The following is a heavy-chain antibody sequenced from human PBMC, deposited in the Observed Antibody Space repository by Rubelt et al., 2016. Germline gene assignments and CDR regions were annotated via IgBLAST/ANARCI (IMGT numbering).Heavy chain of an antibody. CDR3: ARDDAPLVCD. D-gene: IGHD2-8*01. V-gene: IGHV3-21*06. Sequence: EVHLVQSGGGLVNPGGSLRLSCAASGFTFSSYSMNWVRQAPGQGLEWVSSLSSRGDALYYADSVKGRFTISRDNAKNSVYLQMNSLRGEDTAVYYCARDDAPLVCDWGQGTLATVSS. J-gene: IGHJ4*02. CDR2: LSSRGDAL. CDR1: GFTFSSYS.